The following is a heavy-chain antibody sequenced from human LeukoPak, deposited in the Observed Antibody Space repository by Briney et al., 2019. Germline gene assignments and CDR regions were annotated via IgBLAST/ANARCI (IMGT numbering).Heavy chain of an antibody. D-gene: IGHD3-10*01. J-gene: IGHJ6*03. CDR2: ISAYNGNT. Sequence: GASVKVSCKASGYTFTSYGISWVRQAPGQGLEWMGWISAYNGNTNYAQKLQGRVTMTTDTSTSTAYMELRSLRSDDTAVYYCARSTVLLWFGSQRSYYYYMDVWGKGTTVTVSS. CDR3: ARSTVLLWFGSQRSYYYYMDV. V-gene: IGHV1-18*01. CDR1: GYTFTSYG.